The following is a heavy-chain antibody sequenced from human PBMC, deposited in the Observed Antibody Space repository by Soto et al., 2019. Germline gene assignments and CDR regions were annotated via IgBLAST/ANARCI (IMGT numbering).Heavy chain of an antibody. CDR3: TTPGKGDYDYYYYYGMDV. CDR1: GFTFSNAW. CDR2: IKSKTDGGTT. V-gene: IGHV3-15*01. Sequence: EVQLVESGGGLVKPGGSLRLSCAASGFTFSNAWMSWVRQAPGKGLEWVGRIKSKTDGGTTDYAAPVKGRFTISRDDSKNTLYLQMNSLKTEDTAVYYCTTPGKGDYDYYYYYGMDVWGQGTTVTVSS. J-gene: IGHJ6*02. D-gene: IGHD4-17*01.